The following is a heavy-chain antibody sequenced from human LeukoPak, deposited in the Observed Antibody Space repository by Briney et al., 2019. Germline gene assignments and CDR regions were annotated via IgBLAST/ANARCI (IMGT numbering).Heavy chain of an antibody. D-gene: IGHD1-26*01. CDR1: RFTFSTYW. CDR3: AKGGHLDD. CDR2: IKPDGSEK. V-gene: IGHV3-7*01. J-gene: IGHJ4*02. Sequence: GGSLRLSCVASRFTFSTYWMSWARQAPGKGLEWVANIKPDGSEKNYVDSIKGRFTISRDNAKNSLYLQMNSLRAEDTAVYYCAKGGHLDDWGQGALVTVSS.